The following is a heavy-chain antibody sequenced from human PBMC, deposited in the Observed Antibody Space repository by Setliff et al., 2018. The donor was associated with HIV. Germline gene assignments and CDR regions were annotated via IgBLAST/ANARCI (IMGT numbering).Heavy chain of an antibody. CDR2: IHIGGNT. J-gene: IGHJ4*02. CDR1: GGSINSGIYY. Sequence: TSEPLSLTCTVSGGSINSGIYYWTWIRQPAGKGLEWLGRIHIGGNTNYNPSLKSRVTMSVDTSKNQFSLNLNSVTATDTAIYYCATEGWLYQNFDSWGQGTQGTVS. D-gene: IGHD3-16*01. V-gene: IGHV4-61*02. CDR3: ATEGWLYQNFDS.